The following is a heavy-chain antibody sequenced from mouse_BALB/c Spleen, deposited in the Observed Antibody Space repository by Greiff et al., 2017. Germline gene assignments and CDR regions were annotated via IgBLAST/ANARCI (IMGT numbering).Heavy chain of an antibody. D-gene: IGHD1-1*01. Sequence: EVQRVESGPGLVKPSQSLSLTCTVTGYSITSDYAWNWIRQFPGNKLEWMGYISYSGSTSYNPSLKSRISITRDTSKNQFFLQLNSVTTEDTATYYCARFITYAMDYWGQGTSVTVSS. J-gene: IGHJ4*01. CDR3: ARFITYAMDY. V-gene: IGHV3-2*02. CDR2: ISYSGST. CDR1: GYSITSDYA.